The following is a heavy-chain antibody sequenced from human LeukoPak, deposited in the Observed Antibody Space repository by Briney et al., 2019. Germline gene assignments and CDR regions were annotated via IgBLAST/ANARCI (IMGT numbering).Heavy chain of an antibody. V-gene: IGHV1-69*04. Sequence: GSSVKVSCKASGGTFSSYAISWVRQAPGQGLEWMGRIIPILGIANYAQKFQGRVTITADKSTSTAYMELSSLRSEDTAVYYCARDDYGGYVDYWGQGTLVTVSS. J-gene: IGHJ4*02. CDR2: IIPILGIA. D-gene: IGHD4-23*01. CDR1: GGTFSSYA. CDR3: ARDDYGGYVDY.